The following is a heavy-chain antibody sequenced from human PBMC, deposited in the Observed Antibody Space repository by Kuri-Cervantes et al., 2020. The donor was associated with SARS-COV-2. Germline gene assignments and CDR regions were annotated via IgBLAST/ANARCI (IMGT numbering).Heavy chain of an antibody. CDR1: GFTFGDYA. V-gene: IGHV3-73*01. CDR3: TTLIDY. Sequence: GESLKISCTASGFTFGDYAMSWVRQASGKGLEWVGRVRGKANNYATAYAASVKGRFTISSDDSKKMAYLQMNSLKTEDTAVYYCTTLIDYWGQGALVTVSS. J-gene: IGHJ4*02. CDR2: VRGKANNYAT.